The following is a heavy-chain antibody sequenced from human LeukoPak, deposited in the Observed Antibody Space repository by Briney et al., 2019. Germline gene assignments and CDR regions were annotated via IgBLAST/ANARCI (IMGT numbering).Heavy chain of an antibody. CDR2: IYYSGST. J-gene: IGHJ6*02. D-gene: IGHD6-19*01. CDR3: ARDLTVIAVAGTDDYYYYGMDV. CDR1: GGSISSYY. Sequence: SETLSLTCTVSGGSISSYYWSWIRQPPGKGPEWIGYIYYSGSTNYNPSLKSRVTISVDTSKNQFSLKLSSVTAADTAVYYCARDLTVIAVAGTDDYYYYGMDVWGQGTTVTVSS. V-gene: IGHV4-59*01.